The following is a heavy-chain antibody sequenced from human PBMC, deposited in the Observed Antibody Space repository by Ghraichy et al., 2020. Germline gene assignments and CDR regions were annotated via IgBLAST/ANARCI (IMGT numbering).Heavy chain of an antibody. CDR3: ARLPGGILGYCSSTSCYVSAFPTIYGMDV. J-gene: IGHJ6*02. D-gene: IGHD2-2*01. Sequence: GGSLRLSCAASGFTFSSYAMHWVRQAPGKGLEWVAVISYDGSNKYYADSVKGRFTISRDNSKNTLYLQMNSLRAEDTAVYYCARLPGGILGYCSSTSCYVSAFPTIYGMDVWGQGTTVTVSS. CDR2: ISYDGSNK. V-gene: IGHV3-30-3*01. CDR1: GFTFSSYA.